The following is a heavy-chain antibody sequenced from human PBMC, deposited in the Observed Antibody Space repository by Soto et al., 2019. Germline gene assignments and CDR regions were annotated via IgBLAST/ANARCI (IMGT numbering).Heavy chain of an antibody. D-gene: IGHD3-10*01. CDR3: AKDKGPGSYTNWCFEV. Sequence: EVQVLQSGGGLVQPGGSLRLSCAASGLTFSRFAMSWVRQAPGKGLEWVATIHGSGAIKNYADSVRGRFTISRDNSKDTMYLQLNTLRVEDTAVYYCAKDKGPGSYTNWCFEVWGRGTLVTVSS. CDR2: IHGSGAIK. V-gene: IGHV3-23*01. CDR1: GLTFSRFA. J-gene: IGHJ2*01.